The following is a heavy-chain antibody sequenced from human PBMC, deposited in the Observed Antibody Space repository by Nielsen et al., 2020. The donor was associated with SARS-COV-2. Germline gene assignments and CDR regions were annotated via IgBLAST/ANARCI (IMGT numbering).Heavy chain of an antibody. J-gene: IGHJ4*02. Sequence: GGSLRLSCAVSGLTFGKHAMSWVRQAPGKGLEWVSGISGSGDNAYYADSVKGRFTISRDNSKNTLYLHMNSLRAEDTAVYYCAKDRGSLIVGATIGYFDSWGQGTLVTVSS. CDR2: ISGSGDNA. CDR3: AKDRGSLIVGATIGYFDS. V-gene: IGHV3-23*01. CDR1: GLTFGKHA. D-gene: IGHD1-26*01.